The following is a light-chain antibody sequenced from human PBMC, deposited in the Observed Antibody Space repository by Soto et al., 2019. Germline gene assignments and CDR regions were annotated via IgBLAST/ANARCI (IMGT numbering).Light chain of an antibody. CDR3: CSYTGSYSLV. Sequence: QSALTQPRSVSGSPGQSVTISCTGTSSEIGAYDFVSWHQHHPGKAPKVIIYDVTKRPSGVPDRFPGSKSGNTAALTISGLQVEDEADYHCCSYTGSYSLVFGGGTKLTVL. CDR2: DVT. J-gene: IGLJ2*01. V-gene: IGLV2-11*01. CDR1: SSEIGAYDF.